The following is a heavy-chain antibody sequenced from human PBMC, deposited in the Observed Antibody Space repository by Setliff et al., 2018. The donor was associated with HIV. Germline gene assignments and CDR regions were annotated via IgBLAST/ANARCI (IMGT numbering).Heavy chain of an antibody. V-gene: IGHV4-31*03. J-gene: IGHJ6*03. Sequence: SETLSLTCSVSGGSISTGGYYWSWIRQHPGKGLEWIGYIYYSGSTYYNPSLKSRVTISVDTSKNQFSLKLSSVTAADTAVYYCARGGRQEIYYYYYMDVWGKGTTVTVSS. CDR1: GGSISTGGYY. CDR3: ARGGRQEIYYYYYMDV. CDR2: IYYSGST.